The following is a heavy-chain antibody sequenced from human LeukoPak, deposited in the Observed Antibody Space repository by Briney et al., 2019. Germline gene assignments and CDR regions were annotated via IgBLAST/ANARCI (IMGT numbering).Heavy chain of an antibody. J-gene: IGHJ4*02. D-gene: IGHD3-16*02. CDR2: INHSGST. Sequence: PSETLSLTCAVYGGSFSGYYWSWIRQPPGKGLEWIGEINHSGSTNYNPSLKSRVTISVDTSKNQFSLKLSSVTAADTAVYYCARVRPGAIGASFDYWGQGTLVTVSS. CDR3: ARVRPGAIGASFDY. CDR1: GGSFSGYY. V-gene: IGHV4-34*01.